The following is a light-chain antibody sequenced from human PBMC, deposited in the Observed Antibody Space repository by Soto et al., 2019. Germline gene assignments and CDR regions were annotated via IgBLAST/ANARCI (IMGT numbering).Light chain of an antibody. Sequence: ETVLTQSPATLSVSPGERATLSCRASETVSTNLAWYQQKPGQAPRLLIYDVSTGATGIPARFSGRGSGTEFTLSISSLQAEDFAVYYCQQYNSWPQTFGQGTKVESK. J-gene: IGKJ1*01. CDR2: DVS. V-gene: IGKV3-15*01. CDR3: QQYNSWPQT. CDR1: ETVSTN.